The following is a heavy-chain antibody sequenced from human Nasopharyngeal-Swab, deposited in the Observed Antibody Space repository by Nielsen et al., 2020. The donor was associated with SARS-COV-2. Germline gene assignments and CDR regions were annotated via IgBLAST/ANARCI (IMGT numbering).Heavy chain of an antibody. D-gene: IGHD4-17*01. Sequence: LSLTCAASGFTFSSYDMHWVRQATGKGLEWVSAIGTAGDTYYPGSVKGRFTISRENAKNSLYLQMNSLRAGDTAVYYCARSVGDYGDLYFDYWGQGTLVTVSS. CDR2: IGTAGDT. J-gene: IGHJ4*02. CDR1: GFTFSSYD. V-gene: IGHV3-13*04. CDR3: ARSVGDYGDLYFDY.